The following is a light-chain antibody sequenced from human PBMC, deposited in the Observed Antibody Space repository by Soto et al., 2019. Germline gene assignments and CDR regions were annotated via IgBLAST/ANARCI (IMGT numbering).Light chain of an antibody. Sequence: EIVLTQSPATLSLSPGERATLSCRASQSVSSYLAWYQQKPGQAPRLLIYDASSRATGIPARFTGSGSGTDFPLTISSLEPEDVAVYYCQQRTNWPLTFGGGTKVEIK. CDR2: DAS. J-gene: IGKJ4*01. V-gene: IGKV3-11*01. CDR3: QQRTNWPLT. CDR1: QSVSSY.